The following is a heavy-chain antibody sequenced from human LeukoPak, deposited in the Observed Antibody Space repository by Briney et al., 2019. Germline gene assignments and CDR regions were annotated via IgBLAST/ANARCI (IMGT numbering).Heavy chain of an antibody. J-gene: IGHJ4*02. CDR2: TNPDSGST. CDR3: ARDGNFDY. V-gene: IGHV1-2*02. Sequence: ASVKVSCKASGYTFSGHYMHWVRQAPGQGLEWMGWTNPDSGSTNYAQKFQGRVTMTRDTSISTAYMELTRLTSDDTAVYYCARDGNFDYWGQGTLVAVSS. CDR1: GYTFSGHY.